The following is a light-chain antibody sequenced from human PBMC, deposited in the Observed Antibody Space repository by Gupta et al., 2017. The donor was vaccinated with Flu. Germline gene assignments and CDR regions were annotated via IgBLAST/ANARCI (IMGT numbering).Light chain of an antibody. Sequence: PSSLSASLGERVTITRRPSQNVDNYLKWYQQKMGEATILLIDRAFKLQRGVPSRCTGAAAGADFTLTINNLQQDDFATYLCQQGYSKPLTLGGGTRVEI. CDR1: QNVDNY. CDR3: QQGYSKPLT. CDR2: RAF. J-gene: IGKJ4*01. V-gene: IGKV1-39*01.